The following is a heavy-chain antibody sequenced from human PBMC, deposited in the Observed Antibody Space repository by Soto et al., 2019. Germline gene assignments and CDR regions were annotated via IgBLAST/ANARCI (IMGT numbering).Heavy chain of an antibody. CDR1: GFTFSSYA. J-gene: IGHJ4*02. Sequence: GGSLRLSCAASGFTFSSYAMSWVRQAPGKGLEWVSAISGSGGSTYYADSVKGRFTISRDNSKNTLYLQMNSLRAEDTAVYYCAKEKHLGAYYSSGYDPGFDYWGQGTLVTVSS. V-gene: IGHV3-23*01. CDR2: ISGSGGST. D-gene: IGHD3-22*01. CDR3: AKEKHLGAYYSSGYDPGFDY.